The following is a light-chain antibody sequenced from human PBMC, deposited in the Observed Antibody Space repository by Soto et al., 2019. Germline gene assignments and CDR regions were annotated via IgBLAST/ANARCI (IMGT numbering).Light chain of an antibody. Sequence: EIVFTQSPATLSLSPGERATVSCRASQSVSSHLAWYQQKRGQAPRLLIYDASSRASGIPARFSGSGSGTDFTLTISSLEPEDFAVYYCQQYNSWPLTFGGGTKVDIK. V-gene: IGKV3-11*01. CDR2: DAS. CDR3: QQYNSWPLT. J-gene: IGKJ4*01. CDR1: QSVSSH.